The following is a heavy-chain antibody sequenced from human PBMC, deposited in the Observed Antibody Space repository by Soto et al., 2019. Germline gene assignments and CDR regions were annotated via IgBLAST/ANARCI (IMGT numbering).Heavy chain of an antibody. Sequence: EVQLLESGGGLVQPGGSLRLSCAGSGFTFSSYAMSWVRQAPGKGREWVSAISGSGTSTYYADSVKGRFTISRDNSKNTLYLQMNSLRAEDTAVYYCAKDLVRGYYDNTRGLFDYWGQGTLVTVSS. D-gene: IGHD3-22*01. V-gene: IGHV3-23*01. CDR3: AKDLVRGYYDNTRGLFDY. J-gene: IGHJ4*02. CDR2: ISGSGTST. CDR1: GFTFSSYA.